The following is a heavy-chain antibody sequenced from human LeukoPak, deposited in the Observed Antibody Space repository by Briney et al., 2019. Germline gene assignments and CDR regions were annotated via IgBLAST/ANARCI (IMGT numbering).Heavy chain of an antibody. D-gene: IGHD2-21*02. Sequence: GGSLRLSCAASGFTFSTYWMTWVRQAPGKGLEWVANIKGDGCEKYYVDSVKGRVTISRDNAKNSLYLQMNSLRADDMAVYYCARGLVTYFDYWGQGTLVTVSS. CDR1: GFTFSTYW. V-gene: IGHV3-7*01. CDR2: IKGDGCEK. J-gene: IGHJ4*02. CDR3: ARGLVTYFDY.